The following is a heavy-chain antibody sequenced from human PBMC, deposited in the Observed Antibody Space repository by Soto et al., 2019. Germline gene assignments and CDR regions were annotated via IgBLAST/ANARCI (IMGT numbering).Heavy chain of an antibody. CDR1: GSSISSSNW. CDR3: ARANAYRRGADY. Sequence: QVRLQESGLGLVKPSGTLSLTCAVSGSSISSSNWWSWVRQSPGKGLEWIGEMYHSGNTNYNPSLXSXXTISVDKSRNQFSLNLTSVTAADTAVYYCARANAYRRGADYWGQGTLVTVSS. V-gene: IGHV4-4*02. J-gene: IGHJ4*02. CDR2: MYHSGNT. D-gene: IGHD3-16*01.